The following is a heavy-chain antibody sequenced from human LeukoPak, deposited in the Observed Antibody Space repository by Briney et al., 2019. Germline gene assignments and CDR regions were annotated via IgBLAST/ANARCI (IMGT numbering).Heavy chain of an antibody. D-gene: IGHD3-22*01. Sequence: GSSVKASCKASGYTFTSYGISWVRQAPGQGLEWMGWISAYNGNTDYAQKLQGGVTMTTDTSTSTAYMELRSLRSDDTAVYYCARVYDSSGYYSLNWFDPWGQGTLVTVSS. J-gene: IGHJ5*02. V-gene: IGHV1-18*01. CDR1: GYTFTSYG. CDR2: ISAYNGNT. CDR3: ARVYDSSGYYSLNWFDP.